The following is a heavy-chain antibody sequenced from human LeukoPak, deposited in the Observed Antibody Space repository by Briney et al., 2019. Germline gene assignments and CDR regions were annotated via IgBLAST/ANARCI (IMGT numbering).Heavy chain of an antibody. V-gene: IGHV1-46*01. CDR2: INPTGGST. CDR1: GYTFTSYY. D-gene: IGHD1-26*01. CDR3: ARSDHNSWNAFDI. J-gene: IGHJ3*02. Sequence: ASVKVSCKASGYTFTSYYMHWVRQAPGQGLEWMGIINPTGGSTNYAQKFQGRVTITRNTPISTAYMELSSLTSEDTAVYYCARSDHNSWNAFDIWGQGTMVTVSS.